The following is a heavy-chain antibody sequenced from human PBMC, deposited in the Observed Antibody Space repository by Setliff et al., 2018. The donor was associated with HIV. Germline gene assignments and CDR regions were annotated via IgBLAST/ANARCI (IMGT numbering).Heavy chain of an antibody. D-gene: IGHD2-2*01. V-gene: IGHV4-4*08. CDR1: GVSISGYY. CDR2: IYTSGST. CDR3: ARGLSSQTYWGTRPLGLDY. Sequence: SETLSLTCTVSGVSISGYYWSWIRQPPGKGLEWIGYIYTSGSTSYNPSLKSRITISLDTSKRQFSLTMTSVTAADTAVYYCARGLSSQTYWGTRPLGLDYRGQGSLVTVSS. J-gene: IGHJ4*01.